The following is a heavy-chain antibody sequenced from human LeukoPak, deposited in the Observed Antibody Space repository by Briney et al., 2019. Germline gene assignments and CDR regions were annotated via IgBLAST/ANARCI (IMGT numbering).Heavy chain of an antibody. CDR1: GYTFTSYG. Sequence: ASVKVSCKASGYTFTSYGISWVRQAPGQGLEWMGWISAYNGNTNYAQKLQGRVTMTTDTSTSTAYMELRSLRSDDTAVYYCARDRSSRWYGPFGYWGQGTLVTVSS. D-gene: IGHD6-19*01. CDR3: ARDRSSRWYGPFGY. CDR2: ISAYNGNT. J-gene: IGHJ4*02. V-gene: IGHV1-18*04.